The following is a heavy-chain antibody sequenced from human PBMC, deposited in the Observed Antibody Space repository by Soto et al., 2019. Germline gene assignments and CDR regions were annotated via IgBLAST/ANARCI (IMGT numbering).Heavy chain of an antibody. J-gene: IGHJ6*03. Sequence: EVQLLESGGGLVQPGGSLRLSCAASGFTFDTYAMSWVRQAPGKGLEWVSAISGSGAKTYYADSVKGRFTISRDNSKNTLYLQINSLRAEDTAVYHCAKLECSGGSCYSRRLVDYFYYYMDVWGKGTTVTVSS. CDR3: AKLECSGGSCYSRRLVDYFYYYMDV. CDR2: ISGSGAKT. D-gene: IGHD2-15*01. V-gene: IGHV3-23*01. CDR1: GFTFDTYA.